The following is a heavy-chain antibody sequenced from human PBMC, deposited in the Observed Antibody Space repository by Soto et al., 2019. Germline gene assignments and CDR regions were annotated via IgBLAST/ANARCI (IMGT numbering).Heavy chain of an antibody. CDR2: IIPIFGTA. V-gene: IGHV1-69*12. Sequence: QVQLVQSGAELKKPGSSVKVSCKASGGTFSSYAISWVRQAPGQGLEWMGGIIPIFGTANYAQKFQGRVTITADESTSTAYMELSSLRSEDTAVYYCARGSCISTSCYVNFGPAKYYYYYGMDVWGQGTTVTVSS. CDR1: GGTFSSYA. CDR3: ARGSCISTSCYVNFGPAKYYYYYGMDV. D-gene: IGHD2-2*01. J-gene: IGHJ6*02.